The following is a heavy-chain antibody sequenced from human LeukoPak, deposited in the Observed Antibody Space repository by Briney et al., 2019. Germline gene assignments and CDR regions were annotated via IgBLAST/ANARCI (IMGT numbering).Heavy chain of an antibody. CDR1: GFTFSSYA. D-gene: IGHD1-26*01. CDR2: ISGSGGST. Sequence: GGSLRLSCAASGFTFSSYAMSWVRQAPGKGLEWVSAISGSGGSTYHADSVKGRFTISRDNSKNTLYLQMNSLRAEDTAVYYCAKAYSGSYRTNWFDPWGQGTLVTVSS. V-gene: IGHV3-23*01. CDR3: AKAYSGSYRTNWFDP. J-gene: IGHJ5*02.